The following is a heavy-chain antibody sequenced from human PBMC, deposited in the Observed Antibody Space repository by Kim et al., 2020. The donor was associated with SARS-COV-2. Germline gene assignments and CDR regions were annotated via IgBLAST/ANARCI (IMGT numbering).Heavy chain of an antibody. Sequence: GGSLRLSCVVSGFTVSNTYMSWVRQAPGKGLEWVSIIYGGGSTYYADSVKGRFTSSRDDSKNTVYLQMNSLRAEDTAVYFCAREPSTYFDYWGQGTLVTVSS. CDR2: IYGGGST. V-gene: IGHV3-66*01. CDR1: GFTVSNTY. CDR3: AREPSTYFDY. J-gene: IGHJ4*02.